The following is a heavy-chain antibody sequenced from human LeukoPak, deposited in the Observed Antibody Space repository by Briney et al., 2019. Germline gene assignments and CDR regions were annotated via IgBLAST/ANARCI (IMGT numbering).Heavy chain of an antibody. V-gene: IGHV1-2*06. CDR3: ARDDNSGYYSGP. CDR2: INPSSGGT. D-gene: IGHD3-22*01. Sequence: GASVKVSCKASGYTFIDYYMHWVRQAPGQGLGWMGRINPSSGGTNYAQKFQGRVTMTRDTSISTAYMELSRLRSDDTAVYYCARDDNSGYYSGPWGQGTLVTVSS. CDR1: GYTFIDYY. J-gene: IGHJ5*02.